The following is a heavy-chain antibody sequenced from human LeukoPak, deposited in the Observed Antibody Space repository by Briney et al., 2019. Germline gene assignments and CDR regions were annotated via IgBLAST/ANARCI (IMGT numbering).Heavy chain of an antibody. V-gene: IGHV3-33*08. J-gene: IGHJ4*02. D-gene: IGHD1-26*01. CDR1: GFTFSSYA. Sequence: GGSLRLSCAASGFTFSSYAMSWVRQAPGKGLEWVAFIWYDGSNKYYTDSVKGRFTISRDNFKNTLYLQMNSLRAEDTAVYYCAGDRATSYFDYWGQGALVTISS. CDR2: IWYDGSNK. CDR3: AGDRATSYFDY.